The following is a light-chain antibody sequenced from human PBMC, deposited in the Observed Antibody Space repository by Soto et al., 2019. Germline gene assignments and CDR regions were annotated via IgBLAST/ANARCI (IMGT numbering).Light chain of an antibody. V-gene: IGKV3-11*01. CDR1: QCIGSN. CDR3: QQRSNWPDT. J-gene: IGKJ5*01. Sequence: EIVLTHSPGTLSLPPGESATLSCRASQCIGSNYLAWYQQKPGQAPRLLIYDASNRATGIPARFSGSGSGTDFTLTISSLEPEDFAVYYCQQRSNWPDTFGQGTRLEIK. CDR2: DAS.